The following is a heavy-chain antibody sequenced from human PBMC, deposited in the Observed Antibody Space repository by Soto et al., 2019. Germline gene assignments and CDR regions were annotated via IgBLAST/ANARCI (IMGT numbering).Heavy chain of an antibody. J-gene: IGHJ3*01. Sequence: SETLSLTCAVYGGSFIGYYWSWIRQPPWKGLEWIGEINHSGSTNYNPSLKSRVTISVDTSKNQFSLKLSSVTAADTAIYYCARVIWYTFDFWGQGTMVTVS. CDR2: INHSGST. CDR1: GGSFIGYY. D-gene: IGHD1-20*01. V-gene: IGHV4-34*01. CDR3: ARVIWYTFDF.